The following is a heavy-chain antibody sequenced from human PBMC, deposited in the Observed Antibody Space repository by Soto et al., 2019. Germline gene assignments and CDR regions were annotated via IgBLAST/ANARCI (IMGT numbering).Heavy chain of an antibody. D-gene: IGHD1-26*01. V-gene: IGHV3-9*01. J-gene: IGHJ4*02. CDR1: GFTFDDYA. Sequence: GGSLRLSCAASGFTFDDYAMHWVRQAPGKGLEWVSGISWNSGSIGYADSVKGRFTISRDNAKNSLYLQMNSLRAEDTALYYCAKDIKRRATNNPDYWGQGTLVTVYS. CDR3: AKDIKRRATNNPDY. CDR2: ISWNSGSI.